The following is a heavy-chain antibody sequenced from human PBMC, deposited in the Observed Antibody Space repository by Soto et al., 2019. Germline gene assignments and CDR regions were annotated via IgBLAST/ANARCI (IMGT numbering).Heavy chain of an antibody. Sequence: EVQVLESGGGLVQPGGSLRLSCAASGFTFNKYAMSWVRQAPGKGLEWVSSISGSGGSTYYADSVKGRFTISRDNSKNTLYLQTNSLRAEDTALYYCAKESATEGSHFDYWGQGTLVTVSS. V-gene: IGHV3-23*01. CDR3: AKESATEGSHFDY. J-gene: IGHJ4*02. CDR1: GFTFNKYA. CDR2: ISGSGGST.